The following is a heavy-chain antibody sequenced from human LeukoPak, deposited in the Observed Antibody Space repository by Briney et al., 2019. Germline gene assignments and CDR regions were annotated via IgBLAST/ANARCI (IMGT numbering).Heavy chain of an antibody. D-gene: IGHD3-22*01. CDR1: GFIFSTNY. V-gene: IGHV3-66*04. CDR2: IYGGGST. J-gene: IGHJ4*02. CDR3: ARHEGITMIMN. Sequence: GGSLRLSCAASGFIFSTNYMSWVRQAPGKGLEWVSVIYGGGSTYYADSVKGRFTISRDNSKNSLYLQMNSLRAEDTAVYYCARHEGITMIMNWGQGTLVTVSS.